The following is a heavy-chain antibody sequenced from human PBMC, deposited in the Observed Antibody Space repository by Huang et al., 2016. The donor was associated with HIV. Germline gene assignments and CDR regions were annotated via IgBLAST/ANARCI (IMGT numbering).Heavy chain of an antibody. CDR1: GFHFNNHA. CDR3: ARAKDTWDAYDI. D-gene: IGHD5-18*01. CDR2: ITNDGSNN. Sequence: QVQLVESGGGVVQPGRSLRLSCAASGFHFNNHAMHWVSPAPGKGLDWVAVITNDGSNNYYADSGKGRFTISRDSSKSTLFLHMTSLRTEDTAVYYCARAKDTWDAYDIWGQGTMVIVSS. V-gene: IGHV3-30-3*01. J-gene: IGHJ3*02.